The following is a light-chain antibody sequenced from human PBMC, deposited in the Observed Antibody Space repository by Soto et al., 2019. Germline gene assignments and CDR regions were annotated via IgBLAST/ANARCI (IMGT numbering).Light chain of an antibody. V-gene: IGKV1-5*01. CDR1: QSISRW. Sequence: DIQMTQSPSTLSSSVGDRVTITCRASQSISRWLSWYHQKPGKAPKVVLWDASCLQSGSPSRFRGSLSGREFRINITSLKSDLYATYFGEYYSDHCSNMFGHGTKVDIK. CDR3: EYYSDHCSNM. CDR2: DAS. J-gene: IGKJ1*01.